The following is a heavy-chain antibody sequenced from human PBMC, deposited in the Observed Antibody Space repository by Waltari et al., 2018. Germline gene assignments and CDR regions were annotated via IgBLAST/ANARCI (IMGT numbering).Heavy chain of an antibody. V-gene: IGHV4-39*01. Sequence: WGWIRQPQGKGREWIGSIYYSGCTYYNPSLKSRVTISVDTSKNQFSLKLSSVTAADTAVYYCASSYSSGWYSTFDYWGQGTLVTVSS. CDR2: IYYSGCT. D-gene: IGHD6-19*01. J-gene: IGHJ4*02. CDR3: ASSYSSGWYSTFDY.